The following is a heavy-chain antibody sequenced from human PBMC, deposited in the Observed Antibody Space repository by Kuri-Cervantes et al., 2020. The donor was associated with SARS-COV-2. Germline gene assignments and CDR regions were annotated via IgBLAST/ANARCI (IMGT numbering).Heavy chain of an antibody. CDR1: GFTFSSYS. D-gene: IGHD6-6*01. CDR3: AGARTIAAHPENWFDP. CDR2: ISSSSSYI. J-gene: IGHJ5*02. Sequence: GGSLRLSCAASGFTFSSYSMNWVRQAPGKGLEWVSSISSSSSYIYYADSVKGRFTISRDNAKNSLYLQMNSLRAEDTAVYYCAGARTIAAHPENWFDPWGQGTLVTVSS. V-gene: IGHV3-21*01.